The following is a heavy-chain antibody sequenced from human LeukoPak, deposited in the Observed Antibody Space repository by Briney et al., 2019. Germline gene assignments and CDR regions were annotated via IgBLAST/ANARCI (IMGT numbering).Heavy chain of an antibody. V-gene: IGHV3-30*18. CDR1: GFTFSSYG. CDR2: ISYDGSNK. Sequence: GGSLRLSCAASGFTFSSYGMHWVRRAPGKGLEWVAVISYDGSNKYYADSVKGRFTISRDNSKNTLYLQMNSLRAEDTAVYYCAKCREQWLVSYGMDVWGQGTTVTVSS. D-gene: IGHD6-19*01. CDR3: AKCREQWLVSYGMDV. J-gene: IGHJ6*02.